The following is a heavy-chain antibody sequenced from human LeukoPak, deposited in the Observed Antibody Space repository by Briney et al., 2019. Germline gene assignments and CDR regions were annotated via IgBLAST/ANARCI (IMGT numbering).Heavy chain of an antibody. J-gene: IGHJ3*02. D-gene: IGHD2-2*01. V-gene: IGHV4-4*02. CDR3: ASLPAAMQAAFDI. Sequence: SGTLSLTCAVSGGSISSSNWWSWVRQPPGKGLGWIGEIYHSGSTNYNPSLKSRVTISVDKSKNQFSLKLSSVTAADTAVYYCASLPAAMQAAFDIWGLGTMVTVSS. CDR2: IYHSGST. CDR1: GGSISSSNW.